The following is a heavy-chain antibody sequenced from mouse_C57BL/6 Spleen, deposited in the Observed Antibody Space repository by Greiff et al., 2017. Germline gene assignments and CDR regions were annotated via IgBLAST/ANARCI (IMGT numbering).Heavy chain of an antibody. V-gene: IGHV1-81*01. Sequence: QVQLQQSGAELARPGASVKLSCKASGYTFTSYGISWVKQRTGQGLEWIGEIYPRSGNTYYNEKFKGKATLTADKSSSTAYMELRSLTSEDSAVYFCAFITTVVAKNYAMDYWGQGTSVTVSS. CDR2: IYPRSGNT. J-gene: IGHJ4*01. D-gene: IGHD1-1*01. CDR3: AFITTVVAKNYAMDY. CDR1: GYTFTSYG.